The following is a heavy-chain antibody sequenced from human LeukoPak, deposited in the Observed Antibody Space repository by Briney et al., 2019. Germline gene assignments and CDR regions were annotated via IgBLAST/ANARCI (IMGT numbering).Heavy chain of an antibody. CDR2: IYYSGST. V-gene: IGHV4-39*01. CDR3: ARQSKGRFFDYIFDY. J-gene: IGHJ4*02. D-gene: IGHD3-9*01. Sequence: SETLSRTCTVSGGSVSSSTYYWGWIRQPPGKGLEWIGNIYYSGSTYYNPSLTSRVTMSVDTSNNQFSLKMHSVTAADTAVYCARQSKGRFFDYIFDYRGQGTLVTVSS. CDR1: GGSVSSSTYY.